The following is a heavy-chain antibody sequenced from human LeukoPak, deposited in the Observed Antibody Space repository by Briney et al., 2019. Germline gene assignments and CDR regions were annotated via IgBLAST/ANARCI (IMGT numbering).Heavy chain of an antibody. J-gene: IGHJ4*02. CDR2: IKQDGSEK. V-gene: IGHV3-7*01. CDR3: ARMRYYYDSSGWEAY. Sequence: PGGSLRLSCAASGFTFSSYWMSWVRQAPGKGLEWVANIKQDGSEKYYVDSVKGRSTISRDNAKNSLYLQMNSLRAEDTAVYYCARMRYYYDSSGWEAYWGQGTLVTVSS. D-gene: IGHD3-22*01. CDR1: GFTFSSYW.